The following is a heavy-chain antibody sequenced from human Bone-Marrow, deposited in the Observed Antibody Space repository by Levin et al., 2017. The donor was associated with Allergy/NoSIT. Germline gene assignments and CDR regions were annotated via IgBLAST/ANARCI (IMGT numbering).Heavy chain of an antibody. CDR1: GFTFTDYW. V-gene: IGHV3-74*01. Sequence: GESLKISCAASGFTFTDYWMHWVRQAPGKGLVWVSCIYSHVIDTRYADSVKGRFTISRDNAKNTVYLQMNSLRAEDTAVYYCARDDKGPRAFDIWGQGTLVTVSS. D-gene: IGHD3-9*01. J-gene: IGHJ3*02. CDR2: IYSHVIDT. CDR3: ARDDKGPRAFDI.